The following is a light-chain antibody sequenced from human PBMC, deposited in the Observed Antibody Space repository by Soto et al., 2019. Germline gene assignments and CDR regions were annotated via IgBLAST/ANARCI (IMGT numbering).Light chain of an antibody. CDR1: SSDVGGYNY. J-gene: IGLJ1*01. CDR2: HVS. CDR3: SAYTSTSTYV. Sequence: QSALTQPASVSGSPGQSITISCTGTSSDVGGYNYVSWYQQYPGKAPKLMIYHVSNRPSGVSNRFSGSKSGNSASLTISGLHPEDEADSYVSAYTSTSTYVFGTGTKLTGL. V-gene: IGLV2-14*01.